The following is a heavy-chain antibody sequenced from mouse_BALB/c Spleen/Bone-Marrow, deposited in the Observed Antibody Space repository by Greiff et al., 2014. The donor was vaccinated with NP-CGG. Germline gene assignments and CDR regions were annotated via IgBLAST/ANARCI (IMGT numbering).Heavy chain of an antibody. Sequence: VQLQQSGAELVMPGASVKMSCKASGYTFTDYWMHWVKQRPGQGLGWIGAIDTSDSYISYNQKFKGKATLTVDESSSTAYMQFSSLTSEDSAVYHCARSDYRYDPLANWGQGTLVTVSA. CDR3: ARSDYRYDPLAN. J-gene: IGHJ3*01. CDR1: GYTFTDYW. D-gene: IGHD2-14*01. CDR2: IDTSDSYI. V-gene: IGHV1-69*01.